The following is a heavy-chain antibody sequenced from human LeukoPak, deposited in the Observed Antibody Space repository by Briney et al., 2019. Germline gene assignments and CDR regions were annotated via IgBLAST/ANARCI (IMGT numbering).Heavy chain of an antibody. D-gene: IGHD6-19*01. V-gene: IGHV6-1*01. CDR2: TYYRSKMYN. CDR1: GDIISSNSAA. CDR3: ARSIAVAGTLNY. Sequence: SQTLSLTCALSGDIISSNSAAWNWIRQSPSRGLEWLGRTYYRSKMYNDYAVSVKSRITINPDTSKNQFSLQLNSVTPEDTAVYYCARSIAVAGTLNYWGQGTLVTVSS. J-gene: IGHJ4*02.